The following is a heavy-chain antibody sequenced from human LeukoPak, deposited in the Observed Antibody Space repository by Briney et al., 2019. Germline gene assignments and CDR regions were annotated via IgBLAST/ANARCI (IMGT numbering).Heavy chain of an antibody. CDR3: ARHLGIAVAGTSINWFDT. CDR1: GGSVSISSYY. V-gene: IGHV4-39*01. Sequence: SETLPLTCSVSGGSVSISSYYWAWIRQPPGKGLDWIGSIPYSGSTYYNPSLKSRVTISVDTSKDQVSLKLSSVTAADTAVYYCARHLGIAVAGTSINWFDTWGQGTLVTVSS. D-gene: IGHD6-19*01. J-gene: IGHJ5*02. CDR2: IPYSGST.